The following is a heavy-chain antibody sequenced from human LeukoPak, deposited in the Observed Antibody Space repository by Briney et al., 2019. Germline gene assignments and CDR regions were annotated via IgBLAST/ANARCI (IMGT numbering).Heavy chain of an antibody. CDR1: GFTFSTHA. CDR3: AKDGVATITFDY. V-gene: IGHV3-23*01. J-gene: IGHJ4*02. Sequence: QSGGSLRLSCATSGFTFSTHALSWFRQAPGKGLEWVSAISDTGYWTFHADSVKGRFAISRDSSRNTVFLQMNSLRAEDTALYYCAKDGVATITFDYWGQGILVTVSS. D-gene: IGHD2-15*01. CDR2: ISDTGYWT.